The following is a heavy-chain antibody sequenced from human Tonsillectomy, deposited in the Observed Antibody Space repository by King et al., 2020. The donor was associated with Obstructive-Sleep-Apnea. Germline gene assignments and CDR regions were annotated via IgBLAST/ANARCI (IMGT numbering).Heavy chain of an antibody. CDR2: ISCNVGRQ. D-gene: IGHD6-13*01. V-gene: IGHV3-9*01. CDR3: ANVPYSSSWYAVY. J-gene: IGHJ4*02. Sequence: VQLVESGGGLVQPGRSLRLSCAASGFTFDDYAMHWVRQAPGKGLEWCSGISCNVGRQGYADSVKGRFTISRENAQNSLYLQMNSLRAEDTALYYCANVPYSSSWYAVYWGQGTLVTVSS. CDR1: GFTFDDYA.